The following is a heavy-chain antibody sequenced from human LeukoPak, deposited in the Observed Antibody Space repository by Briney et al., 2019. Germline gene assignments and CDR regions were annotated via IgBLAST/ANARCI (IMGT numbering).Heavy chain of an antibody. CDR2: INPSGCST. J-gene: IGHJ6*03. CDR3: ASPLSGYYYYMDV. Sequence: GIINPSGCSTSYAQKFQGRVTMTRDTSTSTVYMELSSLRSEDTAVYYCASPLSGYYYYMDVWGKGTTVTVSS. V-gene: IGHV1-46*01. D-gene: IGHD3-10*01.